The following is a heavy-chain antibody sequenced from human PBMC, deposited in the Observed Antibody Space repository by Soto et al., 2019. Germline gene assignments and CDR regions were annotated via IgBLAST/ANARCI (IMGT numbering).Heavy chain of an antibody. Sequence: QVQLVQSGAEVKKPGASVKVSCKASGYTFTSYDINWVRQATGQGLEWMGWMNPNSGNTGYAQKFQGRVTMTRNTSRSTAYTELCTLRSEHTAVYYCARQPGEWLFHHAQGMDVWGQGTTVTVSS. CDR3: ARQPGEWLFHHAQGMDV. V-gene: IGHV1-8*01. D-gene: IGHD3-3*01. J-gene: IGHJ6*02. CDR2: MNPNSGNT. CDR1: GYTFTSYD.